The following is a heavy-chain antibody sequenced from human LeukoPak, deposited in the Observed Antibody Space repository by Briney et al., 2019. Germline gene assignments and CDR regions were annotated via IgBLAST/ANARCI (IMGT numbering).Heavy chain of an antibody. Sequence: ASVKVSCKASGYTFTSYGISWVRQAPGKGLEWMGWISAYNGNTNYAQKLQVRLTMTTGTSTSTAYMELRSLRSDDTAVYYCARDRRNWISYYMDVWGKGTTVTVSS. CDR2: ISAYNGNT. D-gene: IGHD1-1*01. J-gene: IGHJ6*03. V-gene: IGHV1-18*01. CDR3: ARDRRNWISYYMDV. CDR1: GYTFTSYG.